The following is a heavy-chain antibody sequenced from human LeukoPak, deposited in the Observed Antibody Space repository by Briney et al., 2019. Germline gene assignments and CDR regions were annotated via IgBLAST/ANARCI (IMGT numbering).Heavy chain of an antibody. CDR3: AKTHYDLLDV. CDR1: GFTFSTSP. CDR2: MNNGPGAT. J-gene: IGHJ6*02. Sequence: GGSLRLSCAASGFTFSTSPMSWVRQPPGKGLEWVSAMNNGPGATFYRDSVRGRFTISRDDSKSTLYLQMNSLRAEDTGTYYCAKTHYDLLDVWGQGTTVTVSS. D-gene: IGHD5-12*01. V-gene: IGHV3-23*01.